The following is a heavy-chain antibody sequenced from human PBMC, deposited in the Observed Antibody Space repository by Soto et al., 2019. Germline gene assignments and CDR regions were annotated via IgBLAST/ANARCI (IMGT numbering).Heavy chain of an antibody. Sequence: QVQLQESGPGLVKPSQTLPLTCTVSGGSISSGDYYWSWIRQPPGKGLEWIGYVFYTGSAYYYHPSLRGRVTISVDTSKNQFSLKLRSVTAADTAVYYCVRDSVRFGPAFDSWGQGTLVTVSS. D-gene: IGHD2-2*01. CDR1: GGSISSGDYY. CDR2: VFYTGSAY. CDR3: VRDSVRFGPAFDS. V-gene: IGHV4-30-4*01. J-gene: IGHJ4*02.